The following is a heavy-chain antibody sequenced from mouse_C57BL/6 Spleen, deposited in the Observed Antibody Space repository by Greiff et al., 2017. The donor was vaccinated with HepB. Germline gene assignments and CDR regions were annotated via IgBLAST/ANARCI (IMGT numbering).Heavy chain of an antibody. CDR1: GFTFSSYA. Sequence: EVQLVESGGGLVKPGGSLKLSCAASGFTFSSYAMSWVRQTPEKRLEWVATISAGGSYTYYPDNVKGRFTITRDNAKNNTYLQMSHLKSEYTSMYYCPRVGPTGYWYFDVWGTGTTVTVSS. D-gene: IGHD4-1*02. CDR3: PRVGPTGYWYFDV. J-gene: IGHJ1*03. CDR2: ISAGGSYT. V-gene: IGHV5-4*01.